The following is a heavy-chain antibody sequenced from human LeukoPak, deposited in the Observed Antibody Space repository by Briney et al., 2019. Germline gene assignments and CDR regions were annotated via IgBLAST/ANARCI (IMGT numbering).Heavy chain of an antibody. CDR1: GYTFTGYY. CDR2: INPNSGGT. J-gene: IGHJ6*02. D-gene: IGHD3-9*01. V-gene: IGHV1-2*02. CDR3: ARDFGVTGYYDILTGYYRPYYYYGMDV. Sequence: ASVKVSCKASGYTFTGYYMHWVRQAPGQGLEWMGWINPNSGGTNYAQKFQGRVTMTRDTSISTAYMELSRLRSDDTAVYYCARDFGVTGYYDILTGYYRPYYYYGMDVWGQGTTVTVSS.